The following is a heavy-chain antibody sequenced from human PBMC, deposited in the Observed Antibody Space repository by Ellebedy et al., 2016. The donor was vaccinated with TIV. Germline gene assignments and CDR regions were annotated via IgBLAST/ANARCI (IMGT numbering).Heavy chain of an antibody. CDR3: ARRKVRSGPAFDY. Sequence: MPSETLSLTCTVSGDSIDTSTYYWGWIRQPPGKGLEWIGSFYYGGSAYYNPSLKGRVTMSLDTSKSQVSLKLSSVTAADTAVYYCARRKVRSGPAFDYWGQGTLVTVSS. V-gene: IGHV4-39*07. CDR2: FYYGGSA. J-gene: IGHJ4*02. D-gene: IGHD3-10*01. CDR1: GDSIDTSTYY.